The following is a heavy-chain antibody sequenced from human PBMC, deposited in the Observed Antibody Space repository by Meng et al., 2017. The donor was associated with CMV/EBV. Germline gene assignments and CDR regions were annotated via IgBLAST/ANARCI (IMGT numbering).Heavy chain of an antibody. J-gene: IGHJ4*02. CDR1: GFTFSSYA. V-gene: IGHV3-30-3*01. Sequence: LVESGGGVVQPGRSPSLSCAASGFTFSSYAMHWVRQAPGKGLEWVAVISYDGSNKYYADSVKGRFTISRDNSKNTLYLQMNSLRAEDTAVYYCARGSVAGFDYWGQGTLVTVSS. D-gene: IGHD6-19*01. CDR3: ARGSVAGFDY. CDR2: ISYDGSNK.